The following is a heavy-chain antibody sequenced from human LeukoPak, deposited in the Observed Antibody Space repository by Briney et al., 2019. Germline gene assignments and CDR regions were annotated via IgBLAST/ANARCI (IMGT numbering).Heavy chain of an antibody. V-gene: IGHV4-59*01. Sequence: SETLSLTCTVPGGSISSYYWSWIRQPPGKGLEWIGCIYYSGSTNYNPSLKSRVTISVDTSKNQFSLKLSSVTAADTAVYYCARGDNKYYYDSSGYRLDYWGQGTLVTVSS. CDR1: GGSISSYY. CDR2: IYYSGST. D-gene: IGHD3-22*01. J-gene: IGHJ4*02. CDR3: ARGDNKYYYDSSGYRLDY.